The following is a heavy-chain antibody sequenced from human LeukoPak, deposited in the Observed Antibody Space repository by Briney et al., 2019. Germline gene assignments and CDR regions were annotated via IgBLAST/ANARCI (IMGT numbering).Heavy chain of an antibody. D-gene: IGHD6-13*01. Sequence: GGSLRLSCVASGFTFRNFGFHWVRQAPDKGLEWVAFIEHDGSIASYSESVKGRFSLSRDDSKTAVPLQMNSLRAEDTALYYCVKDVVPGRTGAGPGSWGQGTLVTVSS. J-gene: IGHJ5*02. CDR3: VKDVVPGRTGAGPGS. CDR1: GFTFRNFG. V-gene: IGHV3-30*02. CDR2: IEHDGSIA.